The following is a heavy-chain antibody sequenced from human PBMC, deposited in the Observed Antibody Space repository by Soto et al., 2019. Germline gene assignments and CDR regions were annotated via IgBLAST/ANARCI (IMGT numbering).Heavy chain of an antibody. CDR1: GGSISSGAYY. J-gene: IGHJ4*02. V-gene: IGHV4-31*02. CDR2: IYHSGST. D-gene: IGHD3-22*01. Sequence: SEALSLPRTVSGGSISSGAYYWSWISQHPGKGLEWIGYIYHSGSTYYHPSLESRVTLSVDTSRKQFSLKVSSVTAADTAVYYCARANYFDSSGPFDYWGPGTLVTVSS. CDR3: ARANYFDSSGPFDY.